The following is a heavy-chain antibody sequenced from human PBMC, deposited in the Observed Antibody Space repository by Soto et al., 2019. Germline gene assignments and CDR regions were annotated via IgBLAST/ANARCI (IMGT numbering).Heavy chain of an antibody. J-gene: IGHJ6*02. CDR3: AASCVGCGGFNYYGMDV. V-gene: IGHV4-31*11. CDR1: GGSISSGGYS. Sequence: PSETLSLTCAVSGGSISSGGYSWSWIRQPPGKGLEWIGYMYYSGSTYYNPSLKSRVTISVDTSKNQFSLKLSSVTAADTAVYYCAASCVGCGGFNYYGMDVWGQGTTVTSP. D-gene: IGHD2-21*01. CDR2: MYYSGST.